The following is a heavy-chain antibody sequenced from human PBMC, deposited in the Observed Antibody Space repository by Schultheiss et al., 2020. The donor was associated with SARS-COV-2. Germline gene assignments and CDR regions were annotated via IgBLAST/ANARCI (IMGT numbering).Heavy chain of an antibody. Sequence: ASVKVSCKASGYTFTSYYMHWVRQAPGQGLEWMGIINPSGGSTSYAQKFQGRVTMTRDTSISTAYMELSRLRSDDTAVYYCARGLLSCSSTSCHHDAFDIWGQGTMVTVSS. CDR3: ARGLLSCSSTSCHHDAFDI. J-gene: IGHJ3*02. D-gene: IGHD2-2*01. CDR2: INPSGGST. V-gene: IGHV1-46*01. CDR1: GYTFTSYY.